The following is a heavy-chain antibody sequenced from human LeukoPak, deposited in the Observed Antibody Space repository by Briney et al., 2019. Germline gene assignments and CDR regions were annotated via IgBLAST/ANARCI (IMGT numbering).Heavy chain of an antibody. J-gene: IGHJ4*02. V-gene: IGHV1-46*01. CDR2: INPSGGST. CDR3: AREKSLDCSGGSCETALFDY. D-gene: IGHD2-15*01. CDR1: GYTFTSYY. Sequence: ASVKVSCKASGYTFTSYYMHWVRQAPGQGLEWMGIINPSGGSTSYAQKFQGRVTMTRDTSTSTVYMELSSLRSEDTAVYYCAREKSLDCSGGSCETALFDYWGQGTLVPVSS.